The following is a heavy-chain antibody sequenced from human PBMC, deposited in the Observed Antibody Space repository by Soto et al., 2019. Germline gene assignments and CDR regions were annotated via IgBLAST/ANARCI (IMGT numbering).Heavy chain of an antibody. CDR1: GYSFTSYW. D-gene: IGHD4-17*01. Sequence: GESLKISCKGSGYSFTSYWIGWVRQMPGKGLEWMGIIYPGDSDTRYSPSFQGQVTISADKSISTAYLQWSGLKASDYAMYYCARRQDDYGGPNAFDIWGQGTMVTVSS. J-gene: IGHJ3*02. V-gene: IGHV5-51*01. CDR3: ARRQDDYGGPNAFDI. CDR2: IYPGDSDT.